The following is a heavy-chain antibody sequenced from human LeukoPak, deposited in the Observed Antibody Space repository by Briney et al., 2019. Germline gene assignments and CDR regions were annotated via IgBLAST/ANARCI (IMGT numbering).Heavy chain of an antibody. CDR1: SGSISSSNFY. CDR3: ARDSDWFGSY. CDR2: IFYSGST. Sequence: PSETLSLTCTVSSGSISSSNFYWGWFRQPPGKGLEWIGTIFYSGSTYYNPSLKSRVTISVDTSENQFSLKLSSVTAADTAVYYCARDSDWFGSYWGQGTLVTVSS. V-gene: IGHV4-39*07. J-gene: IGHJ4*02. D-gene: IGHD3-10*01.